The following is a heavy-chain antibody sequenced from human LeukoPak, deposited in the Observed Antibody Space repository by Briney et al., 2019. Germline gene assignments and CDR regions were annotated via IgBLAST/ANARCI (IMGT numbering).Heavy chain of an antibody. CDR1: GFTFSSYW. Sequence: GGSLRLSCAASGFTFSSYWMHWVRQAPGKGLVWVPRINSDGSSTSYADSVKGRFTISRDNAKNTLYLQMNSLRAEDTAVYYCARYLGNYYYYGMDVWGQGTTVTVSS. CDR3: ARYLGNYYYYGMDV. J-gene: IGHJ6*02. D-gene: IGHD6-13*01. CDR2: INSDGSST. V-gene: IGHV3-74*01.